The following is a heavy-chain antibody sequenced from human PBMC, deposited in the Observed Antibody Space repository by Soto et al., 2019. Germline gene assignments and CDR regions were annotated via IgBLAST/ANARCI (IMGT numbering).Heavy chain of an antibody. D-gene: IGHD2-21*01. J-gene: IGHJ6*02. Sequence: EVQLVESGGGLVQPGGSLRLSCAASGFTFSSYAMHWVRQAPGKGLEYVSGITSNGGNTDYASSVKGRFTIPRDNSKNTMYLQMGSLRAEDMAVYYCARLIPFGYGMDVWGQGTTVTVSS. CDR3: ARLIPFGYGMDV. V-gene: IGHV3-64*01. CDR1: GFTFSSYA. CDR2: ITSNGGNT.